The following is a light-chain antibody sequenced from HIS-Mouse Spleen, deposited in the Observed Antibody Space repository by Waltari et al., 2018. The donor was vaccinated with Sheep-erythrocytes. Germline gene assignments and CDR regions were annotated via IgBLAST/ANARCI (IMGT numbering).Light chain of an antibody. CDR1: SSNIGSNT. CDR3: AAWDDSLNGWV. CDR2: SNN. Sequence: QSVLTQPPSASGTPGQRVTISCSGSSSNIGSNTVNWYQQLPGTAPKLLIYSNNHRPAGGPDRFSDAKSGTSASLDISGLQSEDEADYYCAAWDDSLNGWVFGGGTKLTVL. J-gene: IGLJ3*02. V-gene: IGLV1-44*01.